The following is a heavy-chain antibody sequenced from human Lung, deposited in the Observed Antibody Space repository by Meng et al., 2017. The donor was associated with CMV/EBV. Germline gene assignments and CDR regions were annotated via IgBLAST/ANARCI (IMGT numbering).Heavy chain of an antibody. Sequence: VSCKAYGYSFTGYSSHWVRQTPEKGLQWMGRISPNTGDTIYEENFQGRVTMTRDTSINTAYMELSSLTSDDTAVYYCGRGQQTFDPWGQGTLVTVSS. V-gene: IGHV1-2*06. J-gene: IGHJ5*02. CDR2: ISPNTGDT. D-gene: IGHD1-1*01. CDR1: GYSFTGYS. CDR3: GRGQQTFDP.